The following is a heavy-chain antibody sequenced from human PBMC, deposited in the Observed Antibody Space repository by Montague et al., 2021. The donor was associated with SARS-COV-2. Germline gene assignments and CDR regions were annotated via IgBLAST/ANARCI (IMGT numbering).Heavy chain of an antibody. CDR2: ISSSGFAT. D-gene: IGHD1-26*01. V-gene: IGHV3-23*01. CDR3: AKSLQVGATTPFDY. CDR1: GFTFDDYG. Sequence: SLRLSCAASGFTFDDYGMSWVCQAPGKGLEWVSSISSSGFATYYADSVKGRFTFSRDNSKNTVTLQMNSLRAEDTAIYYCAKSLQVGATTPFDYWGQGILVTVSS. J-gene: IGHJ4*02.